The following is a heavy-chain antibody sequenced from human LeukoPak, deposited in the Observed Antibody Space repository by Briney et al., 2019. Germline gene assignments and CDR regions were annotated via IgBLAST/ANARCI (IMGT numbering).Heavy chain of an antibody. CDR3: AKGDDIVVVPAALGY. V-gene: IGHV3-48*03. J-gene: IGHJ4*02. Sequence: GGSLRLSCAASGFTFSSYEMNWVRQAPGKGLEWVSYISSSGSTIYYADSVKGRFTISRDNSKNTLYLQMNSLRAEDTAVYYCAKGDDIVVVPAALGYWGQGTLVTVSS. D-gene: IGHD2-2*01. CDR1: GFTFSSYE. CDR2: ISSSGSTI.